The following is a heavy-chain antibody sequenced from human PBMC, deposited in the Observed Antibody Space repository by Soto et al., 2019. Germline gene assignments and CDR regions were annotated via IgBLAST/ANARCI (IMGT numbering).Heavy chain of an antibody. J-gene: IGHJ2*01. CDR2: INPSGGSK. V-gene: IGHV1-46*01. D-gene: IGHD6-19*01. CDR1: CHTFSNYG. Sequence: GASVKVSCKASCHTFSNYGISWARQAPGQGLEWMGIINPSGGSKNYAQKFQGRVMMTRDTYTSTVDLELRSLRSEDTAVYFCARDRSSYSSGWYDVWGHGTLVTVSS. CDR3: ARDRSSYSSGWYDV.